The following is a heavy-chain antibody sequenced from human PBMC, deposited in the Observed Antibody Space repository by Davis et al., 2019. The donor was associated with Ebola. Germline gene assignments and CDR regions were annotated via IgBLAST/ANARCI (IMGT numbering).Heavy chain of an antibody. CDR3: AAPRDSGWYYLYGLDV. V-gene: IGHV3-74*01. CDR2: INSDGSSI. Sequence: GESLKISCAASGFTFSSYWMHWVRQAPGKGLVWVSRINSDGSSINYADSVKGRFSISRDNAKNTVYLEMNSLRAEDTAVYYCAAPRDSGWYYLYGLDVWGQGTTVTVSS. CDR1: GFTFSSYW. J-gene: IGHJ6*02. D-gene: IGHD6-19*01.